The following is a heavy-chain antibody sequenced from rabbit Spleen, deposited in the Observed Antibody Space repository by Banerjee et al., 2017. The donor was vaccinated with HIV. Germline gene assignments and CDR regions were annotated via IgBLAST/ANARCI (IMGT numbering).Heavy chain of an antibody. V-gene: IGHV1S40*01. Sequence: QSLEESGGDLVKPGASLKLSCKASGFDFSGYYICWVRQAPGKGLEWISCIAGSSSAFTYSATWAKGRFTISKASSTTVTLQMTSLTAADTATYFCARDTGSSFSSYGMDLWGPGTLVTVS. CDR1: GFDFSGYY. J-gene: IGHJ6*01. CDR3: ARDTGSSFSSYGMDL. D-gene: IGHD8-1*01. CDR2: IAGSSSAFT.